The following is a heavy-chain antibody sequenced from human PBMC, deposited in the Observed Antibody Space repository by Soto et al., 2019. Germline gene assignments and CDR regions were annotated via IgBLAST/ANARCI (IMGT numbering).Heavy chain of an antibody. CDR3: ARAWGYYFDY. CDR1: GGSISSYY. D-gene: IGHD3-16*01. V-gene: IGHV4-59*01. CDR2: IYYSGST. Sequence: QVQLQESGPGLVKPSETLSLTCTVSGGSISSYYWSWIRQPPGKGLEWIGYIYYSGSTNYNPPLKRRVTISVDPSTNQFSLKLSSVTAADTAVYYCARAWGYYFDYWGQGTLVTVSS. J-gene: IGHJ4*02.